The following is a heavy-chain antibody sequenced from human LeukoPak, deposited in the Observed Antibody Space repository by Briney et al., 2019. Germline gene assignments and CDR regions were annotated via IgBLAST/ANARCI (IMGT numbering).Heavy chain of an antibody. D-gene: IGHD6-13*01. CDR3: ASLAAAGRTLDY. V-gene: IGHV4-30-4*08. CDR1: GGSISSGDYY. J-gene: IGHJ4*02. CDR2: IYYSGST. Sequence: SETLSLTCTVSGGSISSGDYYWSWIRQPPGKGLEWIGYIYYSGSTYYNPSLKSRFTISVDTSKNQFSLKLSSVTAADTAVYYCASLAAAGRTLDYWGQGTLVTVSS.